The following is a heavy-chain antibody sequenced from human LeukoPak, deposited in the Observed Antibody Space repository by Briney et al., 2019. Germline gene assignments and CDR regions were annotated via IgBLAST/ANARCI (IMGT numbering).Heavy chain of an antibody. CDR3: AKYQEASSRRFDY. V-gene: IGHV3-23*01. Sequence: GGSLGLSCAASGFTFSSYAMSWVRKAPGKGLEWVSAISGSGGSTYYADSVKGRFTISRDNSKNTLYLQMTSLRAEDTAVYYCAKYQEASSRRFDYWGQGTLVTVSS. CDR2: ISGSGGST. J-gene: IGHJ4*02. CDR1: GFTFSSYA. D-gene: IGHD6-6*01.